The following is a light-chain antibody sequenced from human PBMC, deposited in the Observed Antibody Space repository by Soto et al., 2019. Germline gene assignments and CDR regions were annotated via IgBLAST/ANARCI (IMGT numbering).Light chain of an antibody. CDR2: AAS. J-gene: IGKJ2*01. CDR1: QSISSY. V-gene: IGKV1-39*02. Sequence: DIQMTQSPSSLSASVGDRVTITCRASQSISSYLNWYQQKPGKAPKLLIYAASSLQSGVPSRFSGSGAQTAFTLTINSVEPDDSAVYYCQLTDSWRRSFGQGTKLEI. CDR3: QLTDSWRRS.